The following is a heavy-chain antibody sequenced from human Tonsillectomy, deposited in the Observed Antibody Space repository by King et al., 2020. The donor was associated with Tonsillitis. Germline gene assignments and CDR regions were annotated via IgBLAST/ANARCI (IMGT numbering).Heavy chain of an antibody. CDR1: GFTFSSYA. V-gene: IGHV3-23*04. CDR2: TSGSTGKT. D-gene: IGHD2-15*01. Sequence: VQLVESGGGLVQPGGSLRLSCAASGFTFSSYAMSWVRQAPGKGLEWVSATSGSTGKTYYADSVKGRFTISRDNSKNSLYLQRNSLRAADTAVYYCAKGNMHCSGGSYPRSLYYYAMDGWGQGTTVTVSS. CDR3: AKGNMHCSGGSYPRSLYYYAMDG. J-gene: IGHJ6*02.